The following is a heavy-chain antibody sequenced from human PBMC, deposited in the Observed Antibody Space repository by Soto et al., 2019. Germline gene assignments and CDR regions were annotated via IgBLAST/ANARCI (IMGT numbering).Heavy chain of an antibody. CDR2: ISWDGGST. CDR3: AKVHHSDSHITIFGVAPMDYFDY. V-gene: IGHV3-43*01. D-gene: IGHD3-3*01. CDR1: GFTFDDYT. J-gene: IGHJ4*02. Sequence: PVGSLRLSCAASGFTFDDYTMHWVRQAPGKGLEWVSLISWDGGSTYYADSVKGRFTISRDNSKNSLYLQMNSLRTEDTALYYCAKVHHSDSHITIFGVAPMDYFDYWGQGTLVTVSS.